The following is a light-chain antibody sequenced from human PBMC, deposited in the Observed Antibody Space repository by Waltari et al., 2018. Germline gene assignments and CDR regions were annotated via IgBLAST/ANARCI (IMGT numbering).Light chain of an antibody. Sequence: DIVLTQSPVTLHVTPGEPASISCKASQSLLYRNGYNYLDWSLQKPGQSPQLLSYLGSIRPSGDPDRFNGSGSGTDFTLKINRVEAEDVGIYYCMQALQIPITFGQGTRLEIK. V-gene: IGKV2-28*01. CDR1: QSLLYRNGYNY. J-gene: IGKJ5*01. CDR3: MQALQIPIT. CDR2: LGS.